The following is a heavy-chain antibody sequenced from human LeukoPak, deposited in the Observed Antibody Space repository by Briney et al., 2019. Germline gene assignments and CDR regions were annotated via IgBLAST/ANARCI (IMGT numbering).Heavy chain of an antibody. CDR3: TTVLRWTIGDDAFDI. Sequence: GGSLRLSCAASGFTFSSYAMHWVRQAPGKGLEWVAVISYDGSNKYYADSVKGRFTISRDNSKNTLYLQMNSLRAEDTAVYYCTTVLRWTIGDDAFDIWGQGTMVTVSS. V-gene: IGHV3-30*04. CDR2: ISYDGSNK. CDR1: GFTFSSYA. D-gene: IGHD4-23*01. J-gene: IGHJ3*02.